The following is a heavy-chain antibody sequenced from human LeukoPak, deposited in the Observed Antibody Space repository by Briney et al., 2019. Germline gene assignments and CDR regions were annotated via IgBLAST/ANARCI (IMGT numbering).Heavy chain of an antibody. CDR3: ARDQGSRHSSSWYGVFDY. CDR1: GGSISSTTYY. V-gene: IGHV4-39*07. J-gene: IGHJ4*02. D-gene: IGHD6-13*01. CDR2: AYFSGST. Sequence: SETLSLTCTVSGGSISSTTYYWGWIRQPPGKGLEWIGSAYFSGSTYYNPSLKSRVTKSVDTSKNQFSLKLSSVTAADTAVYYCARDQGSRHSSSWYGVFDYWGQGTLVTVSS.